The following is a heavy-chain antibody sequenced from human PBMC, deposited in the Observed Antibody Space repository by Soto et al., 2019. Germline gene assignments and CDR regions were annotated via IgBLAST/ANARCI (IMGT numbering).Heavy chain of an antibody. V-gene: IGHV4-39*01. CDR1: GGSISSSSYY. Sequence: QLQLQESGPGLVKPSETLSLTCTVSGGSISSSSYYWGWIRQPPGKGLEWIGSIDYSGSTHYNPSLESRVTISVDTSKNQLSLKLSSVTAADTAVYYCARRYCSGGSCYRAFDIWGQGTMVTVSS. CDR2: IDYSGST. CDR3: ARRYCSGGSCYRAFDI. D-gene: IGHD2-15*01. J-gene: IGHJ3*02.